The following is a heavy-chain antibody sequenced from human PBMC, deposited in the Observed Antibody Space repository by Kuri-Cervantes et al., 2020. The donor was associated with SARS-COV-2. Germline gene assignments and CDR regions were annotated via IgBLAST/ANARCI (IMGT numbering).Heavy chain of an antibody. Sequence: GSLRLSCTVSGGSISSSSYYWGWIRQPPGKGLEWIGSIYYSGSTYYNPSLKSRVTISVDTSKNQFPLKLSSVTAADTAVYYCARDLPTGDRDYYGLDVWGQGTTVTVSS. CDR2: IYYSGST. CDR3: ARDLPTGDRDYYGLDV. V-gene: IGHV4-39*02. CDR1: GGSISSSSYY. J-gene: IGHJ6*02. D-gene: IGHD7-27*01.